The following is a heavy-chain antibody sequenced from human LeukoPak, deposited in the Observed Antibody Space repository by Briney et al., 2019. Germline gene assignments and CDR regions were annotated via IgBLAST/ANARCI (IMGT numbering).Heavy chain of an antibody. Sequence: SETLSLTCTVSGGSVSSGSYYWSWIRQPPGKGLEWIGYINYSGSTNYNPSLKSRVTISVDTSKNQFSLKLSSVTAADTAVYYCARGVGYSGYDLDYWGQGTLVTVSS. J-gene: IGHJ4*02. CDR1: GGSVSSGSYY. D-gene: IGHD5-12*01. CDR3: ARGVGYSGYDLDY. V-gene: IGHV4-61*01. CDR2: INYSGST.